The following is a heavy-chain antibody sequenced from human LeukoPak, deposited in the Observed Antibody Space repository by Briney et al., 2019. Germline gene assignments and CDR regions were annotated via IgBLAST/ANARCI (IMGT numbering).Heavy chain of an antibody. CDR2: ISWNSGSI. D-gene: IGHD5-24*01. CDR3: AKDGGWLQFRTHYFDY. V-gene: IGHV3-9*01. CDR1: GFTFDDYA. Sequence: GRSLRLSCAASGFTFDDYAMHWVRQAPGKGLEWVSGISWNSGSIGYADSVKGRFTISRDNAKNSLYLQMNSLRAEDTALYYCAKDGGWLQFRTHYFDYWGQGTLVAVSS. J-gene: IGHJ4*02.